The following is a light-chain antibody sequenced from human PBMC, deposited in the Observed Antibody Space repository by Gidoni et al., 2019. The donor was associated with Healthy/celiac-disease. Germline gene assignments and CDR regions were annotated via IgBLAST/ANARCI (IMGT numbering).Light chain of an antibody. CDR3: LQYHTYPPYT. CDR2: AAA. J-gene: IGKJ2*01. Sequence: DIQMTQSPSSLSASVGDRVTITCRASQGIRNDLGWYQQIPGKAPKRLIYAAASLERGVPSRFSGSVFGTDFTLTISSLQPEDFATYYFLQYHTYPPYTFGQGTKLEIK. CDR1: QGIRND. V-gene: IGKV1-17*01.